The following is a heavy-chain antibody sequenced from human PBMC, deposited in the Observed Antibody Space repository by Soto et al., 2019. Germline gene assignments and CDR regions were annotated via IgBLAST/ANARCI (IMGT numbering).Heavy chain of an antibody. CDR2: ISYDGNEK. D-gene: IGHD6-19*01. Sequence: QVQLVESGGGVVQPGRSLRLSCAASGFIFSNYGMHWVRQAQGKGLEWVAVISYDGNEKHYADSVKGRFTNSRDNSKETLSPQMNSLRAEDTAVYYCAKEGALSGWTYGDSWGQGTLVTVSS. J-gene: IGHJ4*02. CDR3: AKEGALSGWTYGDS. CDR1: GFIFSNYG. V-gene: IGHV3-30*18.